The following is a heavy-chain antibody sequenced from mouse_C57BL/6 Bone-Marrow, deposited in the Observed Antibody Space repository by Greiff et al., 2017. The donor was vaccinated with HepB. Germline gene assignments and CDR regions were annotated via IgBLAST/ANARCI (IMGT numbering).Heavy chain of an antibody. D-gene: IGHD1-1*01. Sequence: EVQLQQSGPELVKPGASVKISCKASGYTFTDYYMNWVKQSHGKSLEWIGDINPNNGGTSYNQKFKGKATLTVDKSSSTAYMELRSLTSEDSAVYYCARHYYYGSSTHWYFDVWGTGTTVTVSS. J-gene: IGHJ1*03. CDR1: GYTFTDYY. CDR3: ARHYYYGSSTHWYFDV. CDR2: INPNNGGT. V-gene: IGHV1-26*01.